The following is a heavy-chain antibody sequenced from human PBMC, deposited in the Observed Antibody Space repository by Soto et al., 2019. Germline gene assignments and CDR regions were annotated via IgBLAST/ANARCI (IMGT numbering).Heavy chain of an antibody. CDR2: IYYSGST. Sequence: LSLTCTVSGGSISSSSYYWGWIRQPPGKGLEWIGSIYYSGSTYYNPSLKSRVTISVDTSKNQFSLKLSSVTAADTAVYYCAKPSYSSSWYYYYYYMDVWGKGTTVTVSS. CDR3: AKPSYSSSWYYYYYYMDV. V-gene: IGHV4-39*01. CDR1: GGSISSSSYY. J-gene: IGHJ6*03. D-gene: IGHD6-13*01.